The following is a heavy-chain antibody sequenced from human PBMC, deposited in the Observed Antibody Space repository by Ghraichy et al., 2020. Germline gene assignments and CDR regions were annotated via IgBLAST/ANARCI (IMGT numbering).Heavy chain of an antibody. CDR2: MNPNSGNT. CDR1: GYTFTSYD. D-gene: IGHD6-13*01. J-gene: IGHJ4*02. CDR3: ARLLQQLVRVYFDY. Sequence: ASVKVSCKASGYTFTSYDINWVRQATGQGLEWMGWMNPNSGNTGYAQKFQGRVTMTRNTSISTAYMELSSLRSEDTAEYYCARLLQQLVRVYFDYWGQGTLVTVSS. V-gene: IGHV1-8*01.